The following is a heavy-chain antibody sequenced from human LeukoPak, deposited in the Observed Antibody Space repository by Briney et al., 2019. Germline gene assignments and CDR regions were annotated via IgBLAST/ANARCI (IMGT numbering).Heavy chain of an antibody. J-gene: IGHJ4*02. CDR3: ARLFRGYIDY. V-gene: IGHV1-2*02. CDR2: INPNSGGT. CDR1: GYTFTSYA. D-gene: IGHD3-10*01. Sequence: ASVKVSCKASGYTFTSYAMNWVRQAPGQGLEWMGWINPNSGGTNYAQKFQGRVTMTRDTSISTAYMELSRLRSDDTAVYYCARLFRGYIDYWGQGTLVTVSS.